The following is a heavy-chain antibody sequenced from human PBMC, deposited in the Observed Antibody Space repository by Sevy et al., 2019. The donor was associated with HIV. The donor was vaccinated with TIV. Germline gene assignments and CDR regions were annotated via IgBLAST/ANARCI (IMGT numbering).Heavy chain of an antibody. Sequence: GGSQRLSCAASGFTVSSNYMSWVRQAPGKGLEWVSVIYSGSSTYYADSVKGRFIISRDNSKNTLYLQMNSLRAEDTAVYYCARDRYSSGWYRKGAFDIWGQGTMVTVSS. J-gene: IGHJ3*02. CDR1: GFTVSSNY. CDR3: ARDRYSSGWYRKGAFDI. CDR2: IYSGSST. V-gene: IGHV3-53*01. D-gene: IGHD6-19*01.